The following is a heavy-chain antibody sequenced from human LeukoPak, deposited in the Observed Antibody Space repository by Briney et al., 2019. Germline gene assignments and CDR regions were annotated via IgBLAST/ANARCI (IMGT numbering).Heavy chain of an antibody. CDR3: ARGEDSSGYFNWFDP. CDR2: IIPIFGTA. V-gene: IGHV1-69*13. J-gene: IGHJ5*02. D-gene: IGHD3-22*01. CDR1: GYTFSSYA. Sequence: ASVKVSCKASGYTFSSYAISWVRQAPRQGLEWMGGIIPIFGTANYAQKFQGRVTITADESTSTAYMELSSLRSEDTAVYYCARGEDSSGYFNWFDPWGQGTLVTVSS.